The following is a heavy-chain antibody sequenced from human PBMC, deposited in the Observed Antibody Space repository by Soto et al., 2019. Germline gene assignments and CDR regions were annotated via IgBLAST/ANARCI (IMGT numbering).Heavy chain of an antibody. CDR3: AQTLGLAVAGPGRFDL. Sequence: QVQLVQSGAEVKKPGSSVKVSCKASGGTFSNYAISWVRQAPGQGLEWMGGITPFFGTANYAQTFQGRVTITADESMGTAYMELRRLRSEDTAVYYCAQTLGLAVAGPGRFDLWGRGTLVTVSS. CDR2: ITPFFGTA. V-gene: IGHV1-69*12. J-gene: IGHJ2*01. D-gene: IGHD6-19*01. CDR1: GGTFSNYA.